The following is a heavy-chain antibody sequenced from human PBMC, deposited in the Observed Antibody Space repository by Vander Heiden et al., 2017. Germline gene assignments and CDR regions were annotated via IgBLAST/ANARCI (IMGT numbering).Heavy chain of an antibody. D-gene: IGHD6-13*01. V-gene: IGHV3-33*01. Sequence: QVQLVQSGGGVVQPGRSLRLSGAVSGFSFISYVMHWLLQAPGKGLEWVAFIWYDVSNKYYADFVKGRFTISRDNSKNTLSLQMNSLRADDTAVYYCARTTYSSSWDGKFDYWGQGALVTVSS. CDR2: IWYDVSNK. CDR3: ARTTYSSSWDGKFDY. J-gene: IGHJ4*02. CDR1: GFSFISYV.